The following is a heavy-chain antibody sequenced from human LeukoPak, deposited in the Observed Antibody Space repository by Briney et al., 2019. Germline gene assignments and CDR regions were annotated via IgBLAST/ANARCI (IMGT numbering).Heavy chain of an antibody. J-gene: IGHJ6*02. V-gene: IGHV3-30*03. CDR3: ARDRSIYFYGMDV. CDR1: GLTFSNHG. D-gene: IGHD6-6*01. CDR2: ISYDGNNK. Sequence: GGSLRLSCAASGLTFSNHGMHWVRQAPGKGLEWVAVISYDGNNKYYTDSVKGRFTISRDNSRNTLYLQMNSLRAEDTAVYYCARDRSIYFYGMDVWGQGTTVTVSS.